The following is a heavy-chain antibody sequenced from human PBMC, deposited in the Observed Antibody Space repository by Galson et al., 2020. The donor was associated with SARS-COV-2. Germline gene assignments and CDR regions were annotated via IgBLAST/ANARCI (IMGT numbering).Heavy chain of an antibody. J-gene: IGHJ4*02. CDR3: ATAPIVGAAAGDY. CDR2: INWNGGST. D-gene: IGHD1-26*01. CDR1: GFTFADYG. Sequence: GGPLRLSCAASGFTFADYGMSWVRQAPGKGLEWVSGINWNGGSTGDADSVTGRFTISSDNARNSLYLQMTSLRAEDTALYYCATAPIVGAAAGDYWGQGTLVAFSS. V-gene: IGHV3-20*04.